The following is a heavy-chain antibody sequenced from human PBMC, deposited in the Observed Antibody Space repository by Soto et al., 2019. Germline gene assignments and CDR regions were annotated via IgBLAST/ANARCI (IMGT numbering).Heavy chain of an antibody. CDR3: AKTSGVIVVVTSFDH. CDR1: GFTFSKYA. D-gene: IGHD3-22*01. Sequence: GGSLRLSCAASGFTFSKYALTWVRQGPGKGLGWVSAISGSGESKYDADSVKGRFTISRDNSKNTLYLQMNSLRAEDTAIYYCAKTSGVIVVVTSFDHWGQGTLVTVSS. CDR2: ISGSGESK. J-gene: IGHJ4*02. V-gene: IGHV3-23*01.